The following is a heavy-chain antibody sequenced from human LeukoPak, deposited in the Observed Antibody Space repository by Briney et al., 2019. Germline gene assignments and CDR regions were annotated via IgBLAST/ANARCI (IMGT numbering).Heavy chain of an antibody. V-gene: IGHV4-34*01. CDR3: ARITMVRGVIGLGYYYGMDV. D-gene: IGHD3-10*01. J-gene: IGHJ6*04. CDR1: GGSFSGYY. Sequence: SETLSLTCAVYGGSFSGYYWSWIRQPPGKGLEWVGEINHSGSTNYNPSLKSRVTISVDTSKNQFSLNLSSVTAADTAVYYCARITMVRGVIGLGYYYGMDVWGKGTTVTVSS. CDR2: INHSGST.